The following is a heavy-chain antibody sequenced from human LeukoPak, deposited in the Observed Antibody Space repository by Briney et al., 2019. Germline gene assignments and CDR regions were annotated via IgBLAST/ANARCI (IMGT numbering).Heavy chain of an antibody. CDR2: IYHSGST. CDR3: ARDRGGYTYSHDY. D-gene: IGHD5-18*01. J-gene: IGHJ4*02. CDR1: GGSISSSNW. V-gene: IGHV4-4*02. Sequence: SGTLSLTCAVSGGSISSSNWWSWVRQPPGKGLEWIGEIYHSGSTNYNPSLKSRVTISVDKSKNQFSLKLSSVTAADTAVYYCARDRGGYTYSHDYWGQGTLVTVSS.